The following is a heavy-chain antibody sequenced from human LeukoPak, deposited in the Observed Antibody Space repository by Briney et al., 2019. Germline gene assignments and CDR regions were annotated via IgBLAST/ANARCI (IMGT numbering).Heavy chain of an antibody. CDR2: MHEDGTQI. J-gene: IGHJ4*02. CDR3: ATGGAPGGRFEN. V-gene: IGHV3-7*01. D-gene: IGHD1-26*01. CDR1: GFTFSQST. Sequence: GGSLRLSCVVSGFTFSQSTMTWVRQAPGKGPEWVAKMHEDGTQIHYVDSVKGRFTISRDNAKNSLFLRMNSLRVEDTAVYYCATGGAPGGRFENWGQGMLVTVSS.